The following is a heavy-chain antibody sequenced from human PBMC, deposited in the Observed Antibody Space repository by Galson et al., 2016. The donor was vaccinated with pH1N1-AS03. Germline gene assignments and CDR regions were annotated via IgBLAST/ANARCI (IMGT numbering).Heavy chain of an antibody. CDR2: INPNSGVT. CDR3: ARDPRGPCSSATCATTYYFGMDV. J-gene: IGHJ6*02. V-gene: IGHV1-2*04. D-gene: IGHD1-26*01. CDR1: GYTFTGFY. Sequence: SVKVSCKASGYTFTGFYVNWVRQAPGQGLEWMGWINPNSGVTNYAQKFQAWVTMTGDTSISTAYMELYGLKSDDTAVYYCARDPRGPCSSATCATTYYFGMDVWGQGTTVIVSS.